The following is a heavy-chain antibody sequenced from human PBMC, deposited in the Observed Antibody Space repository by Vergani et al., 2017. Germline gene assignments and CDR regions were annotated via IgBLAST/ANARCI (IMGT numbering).Heavy chain of an antibody. D-gene: IGHD2-2*01. Sequence: DVQLVESGGDLVQPGGSLRLSCAASGFTFSSYSMNWVRQAPGKGLEWISYISTTSDTIYYADSVRGRFTISRDNAKNSLYLEMNSLRAEDTAVYYCAKDPFGVVVPALGWFDPWSQGTLVTVSS. V-gene: IGHV3-48*01. CDR3: AKDPFGVVVPALGWFDP. J-gene: IGHJ5*02. CDR2: ISTTSDTI. CDR1: GFTFSSYS.